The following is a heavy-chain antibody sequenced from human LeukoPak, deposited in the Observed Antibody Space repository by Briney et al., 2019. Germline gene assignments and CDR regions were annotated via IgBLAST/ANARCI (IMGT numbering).Heavy chain of an antibody. CDR3: ARDYDSSGSFDY. Sequence: GGSLRLSCAASGFTFRSYTMTWVRQAPGKGLEWVSSISSTNNYIYYADSVKGRFTISRDNAKNSLYLQMNGLGAEDTAVYYCARDYDSSGSFDYWGRGTLVAVSS. V-gene: IGHV3-21*01. J-gene: IGHJ4*02. CDR1: GFTFRSYT. CDR2: ISSTNNYI. D-gene: IGHD3-22*01.